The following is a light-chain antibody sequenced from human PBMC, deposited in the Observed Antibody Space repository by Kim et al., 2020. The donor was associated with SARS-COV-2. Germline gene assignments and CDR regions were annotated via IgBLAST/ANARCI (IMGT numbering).Light chain of an antibody. CDR3: CSYAGSPPYV. CDR2: DVT. CDR1: SSDVCGYNY. J-gene: IGLJ1*01. Sequence: QSALTQPRSVSGSPGQSVTISCTGTSSDVCGYNYVSWYQQHPGKAPKLMIYDVTERPSGVPDRFSASKSGNTASLTISGLQAEDEADYYCCSYAGSPPYVFGTGTKVTVL. V-gene: IGLV2-11*01.